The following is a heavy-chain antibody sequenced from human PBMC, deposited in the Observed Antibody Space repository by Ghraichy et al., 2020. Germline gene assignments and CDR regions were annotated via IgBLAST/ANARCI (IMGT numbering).Heavy chain of an antibody. Sequence: SETLSLTCTVSGGSISSSSYYWGWIRQPPGKGLEWIGSIYYSGSTYYNPSLKSRVTISVDTSKNQFSLKLSSVTAADTAVYYCAGITMIVVVSFGWFDPWGQGTLVTVSS. V-gene: IGHV4-39*01. D-gene: IGHD3-22*01. CDR3: AGITMIVVVSFGWFDP. J-gene: IGHJ5*02. CDR1: GGSISSSSYY. CDR2: IYYSGST.